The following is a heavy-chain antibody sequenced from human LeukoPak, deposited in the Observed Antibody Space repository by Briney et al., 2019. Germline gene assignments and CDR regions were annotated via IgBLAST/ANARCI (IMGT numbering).Heavy chain of an antibody. D-gene: IGHD2-2*02. CDR3: ARLSGAPVRHPIYHFDY. CDR2: IYHSGST. J-gene: IGHJ4*02. Sequence: PSETLSLTCAVSGYSISSGYYWGWIRQPPGKGLEWIGNIYHSGSTYKNPSLKSRCTISLDTSKNQFSLKLSSVTAADTAMYYCARLSGAPVRHPIYHFDYWGQGTLVTVSS. V-gene: IGHV4-38-2*01. CDR1: GYSISSGYY.